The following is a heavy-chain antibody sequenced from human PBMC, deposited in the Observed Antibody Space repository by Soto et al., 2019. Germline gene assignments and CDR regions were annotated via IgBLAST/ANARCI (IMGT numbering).Heavy chain of an antibody. CDR3: ASEDYYDSSGNRHWADY. CDR2: ISSSGSTI. Sequence: QVQLVESGGGLVKPGGSLRLSCAASGFTFSDYYMSWIRQAPGKGLEWVSYISSSGSTIYYADSVKGRFTISRDNAKNPLYLQRNSQRAEDTAVYYCASEDYYDSSGNRHWADYWGQGTLVTVSS. J-gene: IGHJ4*02. CDR1: GFTFSDYY. V-gene: IGHV3-11*01. D-gene: IGHD3-22*01.